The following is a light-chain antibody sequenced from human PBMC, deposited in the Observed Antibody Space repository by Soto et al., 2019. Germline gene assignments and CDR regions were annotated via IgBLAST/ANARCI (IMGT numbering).Light chain of an antibody. CDR1: ESVSTRH. J-gene: IGKJ1*01. Sequence: EIVLTQSPGTLSLSPGERATLSCRASESVSTRHLAWYQQKPGQAPRLLIYDASNRATGIPARFSGSGSGTDFTLTISSLEHEDFAAYYCQQRSNWHPWTFGQGTKVDIK. CDR2: DAS. CDR3: QQRSNWHPWT. V-gene: IGKV3-11*01.